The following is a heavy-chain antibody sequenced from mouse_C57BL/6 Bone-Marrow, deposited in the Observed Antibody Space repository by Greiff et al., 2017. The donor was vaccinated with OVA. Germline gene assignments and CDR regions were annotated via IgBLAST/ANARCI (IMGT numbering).Heavy chain of an antibody. Sequence: QVQLQQSGAELVKPGASVKISCKASGYAFSSYWMNWVKQRPGKGLEWIGQIYTGDGDTNYNGKFKGKATLTADKSSSTAYMQLSSLTSEDSAVYFCARTSYYDYDGFAYWGQGTLVTVSA. J-gene: IGHJ3*01. CDR2: IYTGDGDT. CDR3: ARTSYYDYDGFAY. V-gene: IGHV1-80*01. CDR1: GYAFSSYW. D-gene: IGHD2-4*01.